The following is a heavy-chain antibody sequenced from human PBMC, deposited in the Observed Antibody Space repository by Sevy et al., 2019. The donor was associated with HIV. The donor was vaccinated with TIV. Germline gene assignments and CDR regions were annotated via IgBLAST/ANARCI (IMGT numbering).Heavy chain of an antibody. Sequence: GGCLRLSCVASGSSFGIQWMSWVRQAPGKGLEWVAKINQDGGQKYYVDSVKGRFTISRNNATSLLYLQMNSLRVEDTALYYCARDPDPVPGVAFDVWGQGTMVTVSS. V-gene: IGHV3-7*01. CDR1: GSSFGIQW. CDR2: INQDGGQK. J-gene: IGHJ3*01. CDR3: ARDPDPVPGVAFDV.